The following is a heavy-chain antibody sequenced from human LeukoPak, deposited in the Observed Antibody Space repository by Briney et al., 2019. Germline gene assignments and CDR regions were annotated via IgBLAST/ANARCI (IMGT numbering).Heavy chain of an antibody. J-gene: IGHJ3*02. CDR3: AREEYSSRRDQEAFDI. CDR1: GFTFSSYG. CDR2: IYTGGST. D-gene: IGHD6-6*01. Sequence: PGGSLRLSCAASGFTFSSYGMSWVRQAPGKGLEWVAVIYTGGSTNYADSVRGRFTISRDNSKNTVYLQMNSLRVEDTAVYYCAREEYSSRRDQEAFDIWGQGTMVTVSS. V-gene: IGHV3-66*01.